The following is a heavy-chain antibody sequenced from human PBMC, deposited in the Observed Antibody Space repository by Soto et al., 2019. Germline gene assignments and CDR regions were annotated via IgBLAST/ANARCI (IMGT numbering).Heavy chain of an antibody. CDR3: ARGRSNDFRSSPPPKFDP. CDR2: ISYDGSNK. V-gene: IGHV3-30*03. J-gene: IGHJ5*02. D-gene: IGHD2-21*02. Sequence: PGGSLRLSCAASGFTFSSYGMHWVRQAPGKGLEWVAVISYDGSNKYYADSVKGRFTISRDNSKNTLYLQMNSLRAEDTAIYYCARGRSNDFRSSPPPKFDPWGQGTLVTVSS. CDR1: GFTFSSYG.